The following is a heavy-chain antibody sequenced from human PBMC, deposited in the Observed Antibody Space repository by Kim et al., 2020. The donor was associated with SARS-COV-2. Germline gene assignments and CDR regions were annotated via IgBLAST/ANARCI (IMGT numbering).Heavy chain of an antibody. CDR1: GGSISSYY. Sequence: SETLSLTCTVSGGSISSYYWSWIRQPPGKGLEWIGYIYYSGSNNYNPSLKSRGTITVDTNKNQFFLKLSTVTAADTAVEYCASSPLAGTYWYFDHWGRG. D-gene: IGHD6-19*01. V-gene: IGHV4-59*13. CDR3: ASSPLAGTYWYFDH. CDR2: IYYSGSN. J-gene: IGHJ2*01.